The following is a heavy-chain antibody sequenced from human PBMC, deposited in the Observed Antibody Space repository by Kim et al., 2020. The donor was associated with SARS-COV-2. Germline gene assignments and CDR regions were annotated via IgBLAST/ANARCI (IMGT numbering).Heavy chain of an antibody. CDR3: AKNRDYYYYGMDV. CDR2: IWYDGSNK. CDR1: GFTFSSYG. Sequence: RGSLRLSCAASGFTFSSYGMHWVRQAPGKGLEWVAVIWYDGSNKYYADSVKGRFTISRDNSKNTLYLQMNSLRAEDTAVYYCAKNRDYYYYGMDVWGQGTTVTVSS. V-gene: IGHV3-33*06. J-gene: IGHJ6*02.